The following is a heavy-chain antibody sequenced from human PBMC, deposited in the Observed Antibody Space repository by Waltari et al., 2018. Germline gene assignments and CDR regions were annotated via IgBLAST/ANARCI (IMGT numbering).Heavy chain of an antibody. Sequence: QVQLVQPGAEVKKPGSSVKVSCKASGGTFSSYAISWVRQAPGQGLEWMGGIIPIFGTANYAQKFQGRVTITTDESTSTAYMELSSLRSEDTAVYYCARAYLAYCGGDCYAFDIWGQGTMVTVSS. CDR3: ARAYLAYCGGDCYAFDI. J-gene: IGHJ3*02. CDR1: GGTFSSYA. CDR2: IIPIFGTA. V-gene: IGHV1-69*05. D-gene: IGHD2-21*01.